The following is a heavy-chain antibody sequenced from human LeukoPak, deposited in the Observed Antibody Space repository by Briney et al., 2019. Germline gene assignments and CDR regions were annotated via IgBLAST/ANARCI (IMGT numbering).Heavy chain of an antibody. CDR1: GFTFSSYG. Sequence: GGSLRLFCAASGFTFSSYGMHWVRQAPGKGLEWVAFIRYDGSNKYYADSVKGRFTISRDNSKNTLYLQMNSLRAEDTAVYYCAKDKVWYYYGSGSYYKANWFDPWGQGTLVTVSP. D-gene: IGHD3-10*01. J-gene: IGHJ5*02. V-gene: IGHV3-30*02. CDR3: AKDKVWYYYGSGSYYKANWFDP. CDR2: IRYDGSNK.